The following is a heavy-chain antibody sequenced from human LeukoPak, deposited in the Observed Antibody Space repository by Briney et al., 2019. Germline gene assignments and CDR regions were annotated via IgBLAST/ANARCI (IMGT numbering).Heavy chain of an antibody. CDR1: GDSVSTTTSI. V-gene: IGHV6-1*01. J-gene: IGHJ6*02. Sequence: SQTLSLTCAISGDSVSTTTSIWNWIRQSPSRGLEWLGRTYYRSKWNYDSADFVKSRITISPDTSENQFSLQLQFVTPEDSAVYYCARRRHTNNGVDVWGQGTTVTVSS. CDR2: TYYRSKWNY. CDR3: ARRRHTNNGVDV.